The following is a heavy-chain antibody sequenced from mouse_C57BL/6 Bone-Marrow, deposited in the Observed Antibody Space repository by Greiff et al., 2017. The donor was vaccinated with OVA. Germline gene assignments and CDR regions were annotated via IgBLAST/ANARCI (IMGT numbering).Heavy chain of an antibody. Sequence: QVKLQQSGAELVRPGTSVKVSCKASGYAFTNYLIEWVKQRPGQGLEWIGVINPGSGGTNYNEKFKGKATLTADKSSSTAYMQLSSLTSEDSAVYFCASLYYSNPGYAMDYWGQGTSVTVSS. D-gene: IGHD2-5*01. CDR1: GYAFTNYL. J-gene: IGHJ4*01. CDR2: INPGSGGT. V-gene: IGHV1-54*01. CDR3: ASLYYSNPGYAMDY.